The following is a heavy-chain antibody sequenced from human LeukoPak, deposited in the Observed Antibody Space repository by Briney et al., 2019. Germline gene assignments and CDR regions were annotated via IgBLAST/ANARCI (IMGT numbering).Heavy chain of an antibody. CDR3: AKETRVWSGIWNFDC. CDR1: GFSFSNYG. V-gene: IGHV3-33*06. D-gene: IGHD3-3*01. Sequence: PGRSLRLSCLASGFSFSNYGMRWVRQAPGKGLEWVAVIWFDGTNEDYADSVKGRFTISRDNSKNTLYLQMNSLRAEDTAVYYCAKETRVWSGIWNFDCWGQGTLVTVSS. CDR2: IWFDGTNE. J-gene: IGHJ4*02.